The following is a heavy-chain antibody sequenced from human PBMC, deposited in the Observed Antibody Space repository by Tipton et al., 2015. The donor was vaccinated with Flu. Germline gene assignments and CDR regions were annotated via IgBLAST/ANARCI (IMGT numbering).Heavy chain of an antibody. CDR3: TRDPVGGDGMDV. D-gene: IGHD3-10*01. CDR2: INTYSGGT. V-gene: IGHV1-2*06. CDR1: GYTFTGYY. J-gene: IGHJ6*02. Sequence: QVQLVQSGAEVKEPGASVKVSCKASGYTFTGYYIHWVRRAPGQGLEWMGRINTYSGGTNYAQKFQGRVTMTRDTSITSGYMELNSLRSDDTALYYCTRDPVGGDGMDVWGQGTTVTVSS.